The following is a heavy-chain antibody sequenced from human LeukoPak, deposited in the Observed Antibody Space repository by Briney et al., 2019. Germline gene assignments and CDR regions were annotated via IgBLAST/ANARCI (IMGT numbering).Heavy chain of an antibody. J-gene: IGHJ5*02. CDR1: GCTFSTYA. CDR3: AKGGIAVAGFDT. D-gene: IGHD6-19*01. Sequence: PGGSLRLSCAASGCTFSTYAMSWVRQAPGEGLEWISAINPSGAFTYYADSVKGRFTISRDQSKNTVYLQMNSLRAEDTAVYYCAKGGIAVAGFDTWGQGTVVTVSS. CDR2: INPSGAFT. V-gene: IGHV3-23*01.